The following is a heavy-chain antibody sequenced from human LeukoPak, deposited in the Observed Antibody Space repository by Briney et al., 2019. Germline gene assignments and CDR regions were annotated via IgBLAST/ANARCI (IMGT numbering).Heavy chain of an antibody. V-gene: IGHV3-21*01. CDR1: GITLSNYG. CDR2: ISSSSSYI. J-gene: IGHJ4*02. Sequence: GGSLRLSCAVSGITLSNYGMSWVRQAPGKGLEWVSSISSSSSYIYYADSVKGRFTISRDNAKNSLYLQMNSLRAEDTAVYYCARYVAVADHYFGYWGQGTLVTVSS. D-gene: IGHD6-19*01. CDR3: ARYVAVADHYFGY.